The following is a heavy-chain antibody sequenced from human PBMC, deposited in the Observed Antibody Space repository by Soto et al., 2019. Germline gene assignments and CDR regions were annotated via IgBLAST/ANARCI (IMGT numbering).Heavy chain of an antibody. CDR2: IYYSGST. D-gene: IGHD1-26*01. V-gene: IGHV4-59*01. Sequence: SETLSLTCTVSGGSISSYYWSWIRQPPGKGLEWIGYIYYSGSTNYNPSLKSRVTISVDTSKNQFSLKLSSVTAADTAVYYCAREPPPLYSGSHDAFDIWGQGTMVTVSS. CDR1: GGSISSYY. J-gene: IGHJ3*02. CDR3: AREPPPLYSGSHDAFDI.